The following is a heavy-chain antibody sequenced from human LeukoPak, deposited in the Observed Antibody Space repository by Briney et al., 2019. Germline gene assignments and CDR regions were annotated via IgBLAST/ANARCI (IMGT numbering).Heavy chain of an antibody. J-gene: IGHJ4*02. V-gene: IGHV3-74*01. CDR3: ARGGEYYDFWSGYYCDY. CDR2: INSDGSST. D-gene: IGHD3-3*01. Sequence: GGTLSLSCAASGFTISSYWMHWVRKAPGQGLVWVSRINSDGSSTSYAYSAKGRFTISRDNAKNTLYLQMNSLRAEDTAVYYCARGGEYYDFWSGYYCDYWGQGTLVTVSS. CDR1: GFTISSYW.